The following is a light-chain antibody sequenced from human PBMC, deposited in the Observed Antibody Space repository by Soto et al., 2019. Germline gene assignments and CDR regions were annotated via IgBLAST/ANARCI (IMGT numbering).Light chain of an antibody. J-gene: IGKJ5*01. V-gene: IGKV3D-20*01. Sequence: EIVLTQSPATLSLSPGERATLSCGASQGVSSTYLAWYRQKPGLAPRLLIYDASSRATGIPDRFSGSGSGTDFTLTISRLEPEDFAVYYCQKYGSSPITFGQGTRLEIK. CDR3: QKYGSSPIT. CDR2: DAS. CDR1: QGVSSTY.